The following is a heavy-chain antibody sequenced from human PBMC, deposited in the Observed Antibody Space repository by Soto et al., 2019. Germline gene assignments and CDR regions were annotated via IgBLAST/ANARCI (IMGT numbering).Heavy chain of an antibody. CDR2: ISYDGSNK. V-gene: IGHV3-30-3*01. CDR3: ARGLYYDSSGYYTY. CDR1: GFTFSSYA. Sequence: GGSLRLSCAASGFTFSSYAMHWVRQAPGKGLEWVAVISYDGSNKYYADSVKGRFTISRDNSKNTLYLQMNSLRAEDTAVYYCARGLYYDSSGYYTYWGQGTLVTVSS. J-gene: IGHJ4*02. D-gene: IGHD3-22*01.